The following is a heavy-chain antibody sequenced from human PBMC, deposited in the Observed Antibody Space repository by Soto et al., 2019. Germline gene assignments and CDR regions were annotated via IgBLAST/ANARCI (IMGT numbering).Heavy chain of an antibody. CDR3: AATVTTDWFDP. D-gene: IGHD4-17*01. CDR2: IYYSGST. CDR1: GGSISSYY. J-gene: IGHJ5*02. Sequence: SETLSLTCTVSGGSISSYYWSWIRQPPGKGLEWIGYIYYSGSTNYNPSLKSRVTISVDTSKNQFSLKLSSVTAADTAVYYCAATVTTDWFDPWGQGTLVTVSS. V-gene: IGHV4-59*01.